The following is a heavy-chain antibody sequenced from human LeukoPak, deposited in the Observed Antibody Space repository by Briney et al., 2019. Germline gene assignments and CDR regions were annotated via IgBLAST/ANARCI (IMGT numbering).Heavy chain of an antibody. CDR2: IYHSGST. J-gene: IGHJ5*02. D-gene: IGHD1-26*01. Sequence: SETLSLTCAVSGGSISSSNWWSWVRQPPGKGLEWIGEIYHSGSTNYNPSLKSRVTISVDKSKNQFSLKLSSVTAADTAVYYCARGGGGSYYSWFDPWGQGTLVTVSS. CDR3: ARGGGGSYYSWFDP. V-gene: IGHV4-4*02. CDR1: GGSISSSNW.